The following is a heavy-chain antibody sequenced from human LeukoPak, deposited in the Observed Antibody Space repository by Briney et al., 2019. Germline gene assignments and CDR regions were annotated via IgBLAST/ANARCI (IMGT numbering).Heavy chain of an antibody. Sequence: SETLSLTCTVSGGSISSYYWSWIRQPPGKGLEWIGYIYYSGSTNYNPSLKSRVTISVDTSKNQFSLKLSSVTAADTAMYYCARGWYYDSSGYYTDTYYYYYGMDVWGQGTTVTVSS. V-gene: IGHV4-59*01. J-gene: IGHJ6*02. D-gene: IGHD3-22*01. CDR2: IYYSGST. CDR3: ARGWYYDSSGYYTDTYYYYYGMDV. CDR1: GGSISSYY.